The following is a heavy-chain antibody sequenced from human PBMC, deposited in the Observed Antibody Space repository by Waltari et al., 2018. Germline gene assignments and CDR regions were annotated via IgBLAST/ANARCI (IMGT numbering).Heavy chain of an antibody. J-gene: IGHJ4*02. V-gene: IGHV3-23*01. Sequence: EVQLLESGGGLVQPGGSLRLSCAASGFTFSSYAMSWVRQAPGKGLEWVSAICGSGGRTYYADSVKGRFTISRDNSKNTLYLQMNSLRAEDTAVYYCAKEGLIAVARSDYWGQGTLVTVSS. CDR2: ICGSGGRT. D-gene: IGHD6-19*01. CDR3: AKEGLIAVARSDY. CDR1: GFTFSSYA.